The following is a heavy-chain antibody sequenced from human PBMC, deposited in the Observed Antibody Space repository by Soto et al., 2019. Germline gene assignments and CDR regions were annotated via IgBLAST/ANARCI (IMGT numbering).Heavy chain of an antibody. CDR2: INPNSGGT. CDR3: ARYGSGSYFDY. CDR1: GYSFTCYY. Sequence: ASEQVWYGAFGYSFTCYYIHSVRQAPGQGLEWMGWINPNSGGTNYAQKFQGRVTMTRDTSISTAYMELSRLSSDDTAVYYCARYGSGSYFDYRGQGTLVTVS. D-gene: IGHD3-10*01. V-gene: IGHV1-2*02. J-gene: IGHJ4*02.